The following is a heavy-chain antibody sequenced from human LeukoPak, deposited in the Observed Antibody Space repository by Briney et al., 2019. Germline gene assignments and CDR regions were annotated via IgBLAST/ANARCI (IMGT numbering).Heavy chain of an antibody. V-gene: IGHV3-15*01. J-gene: IGHJ4*02. D-gene: IGHD5-18*01. CDR2: IKSKTDGGTT. CDR3: TTEYSYGLGAYYFDY. CDR1: GFTFSNAW. Sequence: GGSLRHSCAASGFTFSNAWMSWVRQAPGKGLEWVGRIKSKTDGGTTDYAAPVKGRFTISRDDSKNTLYLQMNSLKTEDTAVYYCTTEYSYGLGAYYFDYWGQGTLVTVSS.